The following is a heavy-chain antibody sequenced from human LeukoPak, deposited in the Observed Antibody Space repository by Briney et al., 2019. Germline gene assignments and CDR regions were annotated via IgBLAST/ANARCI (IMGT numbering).Heavy chain of an antibody. V-gene: IGHV4-61*05. Sequence: PSETLSLTCTVSGGSISSSSYSWGWIRQPPGKGLEWIGYIYYSGSTNYNPSRKTRVTISVDTSRYQFSLKLSAVTAADTAVYYCARGRGQPDYWGQGTLVTVSS. CDR3: ARGRGQPDY. CDR2: IYYSGST. D-gene: IGHD2-2*01. CDR1: GGSISSSSYS. J-gene: IGHJ4*02.